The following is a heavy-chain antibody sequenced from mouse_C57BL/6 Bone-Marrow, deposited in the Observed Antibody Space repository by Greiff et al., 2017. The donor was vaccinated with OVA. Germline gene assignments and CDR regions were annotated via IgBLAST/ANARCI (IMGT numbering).Heavy chain of an antibody. CDR3: ARQNGNWFAY. CDR2: ISSGSSTI. V-gene: IGHV5-17*01. CDR1: GFTFSDYG. Sequence: DVKLVESGGGLVKPGGSLKLSCAASGFTFSDYGMHWVRQAPEKGLEWVAYISSGSSTIYYADTEKGRFTISRDNAKNTLFLQMTSLRSEDTAMYYCARQNGNWFAYWGQGTLVTVSA. J-gene: IGHJ3*01.